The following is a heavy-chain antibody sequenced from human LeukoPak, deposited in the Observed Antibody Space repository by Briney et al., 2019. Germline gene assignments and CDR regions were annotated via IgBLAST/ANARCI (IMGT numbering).Heavy chain of an antibody. D-gene: IGHD6-19*01. CDR2: VSAYNGST. CDR3: AGPLKAWVPPYSSGWYTGNWYFDL. Sequence: GASVKVSCKASGYTFTSYGISWVRQAPGQGLEWMGWVSAYNGSTNYAQKLQGRVTMTTDTSTSTAYMELRSLRSDDTAVYYCAGPLKAWVPPYSSGWYTGNWYFDLWGRGTLVTVSS. CDR1: GYTFTSYG. J-gene: IGHJ2*01. V-gene: IGHV1-18*01.